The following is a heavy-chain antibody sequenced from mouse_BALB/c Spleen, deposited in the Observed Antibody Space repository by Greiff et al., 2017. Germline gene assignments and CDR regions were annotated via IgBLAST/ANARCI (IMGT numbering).Heavy chain of an antibody. CDR1: GFTFSSYA. CDR2: ISSGGST. V-gene: IGHV5-6-5*01. CDR3: ARRGGYGNYGFYFDY. J-gene: IGHJ2*01. Sequence: EVKVEESGGGLVKPGGSLKLSCAASGFTFSSYAMSWVRQTPEKRLEWVASISSGGSTYYPDSVKGRFTISRDNARNILYLQMSSLRSEDTAMYYCARRGGYGNYGFYFDYWGQGTTLTVSS. D-gene: IGHD2-1*01.